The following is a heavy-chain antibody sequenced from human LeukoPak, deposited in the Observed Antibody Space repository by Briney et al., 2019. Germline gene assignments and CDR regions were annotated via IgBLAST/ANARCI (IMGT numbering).Heavy chain of an antibody. V-gene: IGHV4-38-2*01. CDR3: ASPELHCSSTSCANNLEYFQH. D-gene: IGHD2-2*01. J-gene: IGHJ1*01. Sequence: PSETLSLTCAVSGYSISSGYYWGWIRQPPGKGLEWIGSIYPSGSTYYNPSLKIRVTISVDTSKNQFSLKLSSVTAADTAVYYCASPELHCSSTSCANNLEYFQHWGQGTLVAVYS. CDR2: IYPSGST. CDR1: GYSISSGYY.